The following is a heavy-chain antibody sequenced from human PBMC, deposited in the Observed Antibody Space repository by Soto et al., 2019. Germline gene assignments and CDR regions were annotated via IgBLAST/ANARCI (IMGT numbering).Heavy chain of an antibody. CDR1: ESSFTYHY. J-gene: IGHJ5*02. Sequence: PSVKVSCKASESSFTYHYLHWIRLAPGQGLEWMGWIDPKSGYTKYAPTFRYRVTMTSVPSPSTAYMDLNSLTYNDTAVSFCATDHDKCRYYYFNPRRQGTQVTV. CDR3: ATDHDKCRYYYFNP. D-gene: IGHD3-10*01. CDR2: IDPKSGYT. V-gene: IGHV1-2*02.